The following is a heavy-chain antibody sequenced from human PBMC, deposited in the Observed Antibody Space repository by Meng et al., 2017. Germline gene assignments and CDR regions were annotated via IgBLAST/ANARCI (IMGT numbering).Heavy chain of an antibody. J-gene: IGHJ4*02. CDR2: IYYSGST. CDR3: ARSGPFDCSGGSCYSLYYFDY. D-gene: IGHD2-15*01. Sequence: SETLSLTCTVSGGSISSGGYYWSWIRQHPGKGLEWLGYIYYSGSTYYNPSLKSLVTISVDTSKNQFSLKLSSVTAADTAVYYCARSGPFDCSGGSCYSLYYFDYWGQGTLVTVSS. V-gene: IGHV4-31*01. CDR1: GGSISSGGYY.